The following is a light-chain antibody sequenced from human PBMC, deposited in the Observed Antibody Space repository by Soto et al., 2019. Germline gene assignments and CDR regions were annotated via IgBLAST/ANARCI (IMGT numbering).Light chain of an antibody. CDR1: ENIIRY. J-gene: IGKJ1*01. CDR2: AAS. V-gene: IGKV1-39*01. Sequence: DIPMTQSPSSLSASVGDSVTITCRASENIIRYLNWYQQKPGKAPKLLLFAASSLHTGVPSRFSGSGAVTDFTLTITSLQPEDSATYYCQQSYSTPWTFGPGTTVEI. CDR3: QQSYSTPWT.